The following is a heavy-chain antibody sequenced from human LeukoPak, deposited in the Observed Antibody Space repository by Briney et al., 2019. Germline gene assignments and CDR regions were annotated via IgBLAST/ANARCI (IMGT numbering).Heavy chain of an antibody. D-gene: IGHD6-13*01. CDR2: VLYDGSKK. J-gene: IGHJ3*01. V-gene: IGHV3-30*18. Sequence: GGSLRLSCAASGFTFSTHAMHWVRQAPGKGLEWVAAVLYDGSKKFYSDSVKGRFSIYRDNSNYTLFVQMHSLRPDDTAVYYCANFDGSSQAFHLWGQGTMVTVSS. CDR3: ANFDGSSQAFHL. CDR1: GFTFSTHA.